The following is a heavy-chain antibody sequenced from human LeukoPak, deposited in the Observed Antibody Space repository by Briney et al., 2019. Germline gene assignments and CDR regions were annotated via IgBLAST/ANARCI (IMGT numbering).Heavy chain of an antibody. Sequence: KTGGSLRLSCAASGFTFSNAWMSWVRQAPGKGLEWVGRIKSKTDGGTTDYAAPVKGRFTISRDDSKNTLYLQMNSLKTEDTAVYYCTTDPVWGSRKLPFDYWGQGTLVTVSS. CDR3: TTDPVWGSRKLPFDY. CDR1: GFTFSNAW. D-gene: IGHD3-16*01. J-gene: IGHJ4*02. CDR2: IKSKTDGGTT. V-gene: IGHV3-15*01.